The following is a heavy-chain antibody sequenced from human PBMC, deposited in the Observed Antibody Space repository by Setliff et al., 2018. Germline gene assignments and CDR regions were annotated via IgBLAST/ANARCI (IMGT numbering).Heavy chain of an antibody. CDR2: INPSSGRT. V-gene: IGHV1-46*01. J-gene: IGHJ3*02. Sequence: KVSCKASGYTFTSHYMHWVRQAPGLGPEWMGTINPSSGRTSYAQKFQGRVTMTRDTSTSTVYMDMSSLRSEDTAVYYCARDVFPYHYEGAFDIWGQGTMVTVSS. D-gene: IGHD3-22*01. CDR3: ARDVFPYHYEGAFDI. CDR1: GYTFTSHY.